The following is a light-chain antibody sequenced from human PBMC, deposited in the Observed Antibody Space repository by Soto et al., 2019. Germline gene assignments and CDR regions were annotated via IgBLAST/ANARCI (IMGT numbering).Light chain of an antibody. J-gene: IGLJ2*01. CDR1: SSDVGAYDY. Sequence: QSALTQPPSASGSPGQSVTISCTGTSSDVGAYDYVSWYQQHPGKAPKLMIYEVSQRPSGVPDRFSGSKSGNTASLTISGLQAEDEGDYYCSSYTSSSVVFGGGTKLTVL. V-gene: IGLV2-8*01. CDR2: EVS. CDR3: SSYTSSSVV.